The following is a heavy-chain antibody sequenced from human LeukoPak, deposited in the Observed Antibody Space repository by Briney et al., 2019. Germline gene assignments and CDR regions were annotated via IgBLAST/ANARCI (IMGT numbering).Heavy chain of an antibody. J-gene: IGHJ4*02. CDR2: ISSSGSTI. Sequence: PGGFLRLSCAASGFTFSDYYMSWIRQAPGKGLEWVSYISSSGSTIYYADSVKGRFTISRDNAKNSLYLQMNSLRAEDTAVYYCARDRLTVTTDFDYWGQGTLVTVSS. V-gene: IGHV3-11*01. D-gene: IGHD4-17*01. CDR3: ARDRLTVTTDFDY. CDR1: GFTFSDYY.